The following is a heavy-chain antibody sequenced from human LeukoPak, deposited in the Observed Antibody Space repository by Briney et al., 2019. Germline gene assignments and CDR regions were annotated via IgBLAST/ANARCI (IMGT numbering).Heavy chain of an antibody. J-gene: IGHJ3*02. D-gene: IGHD3-22*01. Sequence: PSETLSLTCTVSGGSISGSSYYWGWIRQPPGKGLEWIGSIYYSGNTYYNPSLKSRITISIDTSKNQFSLKLSSVTAADTAVYYCAREGYDSSGYYLDAFDIWGQGTMVTVSS. CDR1: GGSISGSSYY. V-gene: IGHV4-39*07. CDR2: IYYSGNT. CDR3: AREGYDSSGYYLDAFDI.